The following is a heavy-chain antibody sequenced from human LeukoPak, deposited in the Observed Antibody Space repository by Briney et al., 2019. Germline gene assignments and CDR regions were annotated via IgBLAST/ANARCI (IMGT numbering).Heavy chain of an antibody. D-gene: IGHD6-19*01. CDR3: ARTGLVPFDY. CDR1: GGSISSYY. Sequence: ASETLSLTCTVSGGSISSYYWSWIRQPPGKGLEWIGYIYYSGSTNYNPSLKSRVTISVDTSKNQFSLKLSSVTAADTAVYYCARTGLVPFDYWGPGTLVTVSS. J-gene: IGHJ4*02. CDR2: IYYSGST. V-gene: IGHV4-59*01.